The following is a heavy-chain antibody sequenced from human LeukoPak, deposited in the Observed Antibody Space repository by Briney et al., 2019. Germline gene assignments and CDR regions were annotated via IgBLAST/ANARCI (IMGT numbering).Heavy chain of an antibody. CDR1: GYTFTSYG. J-gene: IGHJ4*02. D-gene: IGHD3-22*01. V-gene: IGHV1-18*01. CDR2: ISAYNGNT. CDR3: ASAYYDSSGYYYEPYYFDY. Sequence: VASVKVSCKASGYTFTSYGISWVRQAAGQGLEWMGWISAYNGNTNYAQKLQGRVTITTDPSTTTAYMELRSLRSDDTAVYYCASAYYDSSGYYYEPYYFDYWGQGTLVTVSS.